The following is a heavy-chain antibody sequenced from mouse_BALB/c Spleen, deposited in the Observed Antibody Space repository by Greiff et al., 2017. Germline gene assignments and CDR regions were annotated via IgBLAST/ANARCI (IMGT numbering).Heavy chain of an antibody. J-gene: IGHJ3*01. V-gene: IGHV8-8*01. Sequence: QVTLKVSGPGILQPSQTLSLTCSFSGFSLSTSGMGVGWIRQPSGKGLEWLAHIWWDDDKRYNPALKSRLTISKDTSSNQVFLKIASVDTADTATYYCARAYGNYEAWFAYWGQGTLVTVSA. D-gene: IGHD2-1*01. CDR2: IWWDDDK. CDR1: GFSLSTSGMG. CDR3: ARAYGNYEAWFAY.